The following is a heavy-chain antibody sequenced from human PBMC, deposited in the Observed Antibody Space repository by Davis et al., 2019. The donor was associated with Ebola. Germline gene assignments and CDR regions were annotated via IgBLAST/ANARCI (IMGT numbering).Heavy chain of an antibody. Sequence: PGGSLRLSCAASGFSFNEVWMHWVRQAPGKGLEWVGRIKSNNEGGTTDYAAPVKDRFTISRDDSKNTLYLQMNSLKTEDTAVYYCTNDIAAVSDYWGQGTLVTVSS. D-gene: IGHD6-13*01. CDR2: IKSNNEGGTT. CDR3: TNDIAAVSDY. J-gene: IGHJ4*02. V-gene: IGHV3-15*07. CDR1: GFSFNEVW.